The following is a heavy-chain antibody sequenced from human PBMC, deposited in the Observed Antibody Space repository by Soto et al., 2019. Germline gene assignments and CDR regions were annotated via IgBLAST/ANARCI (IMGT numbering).Heavy chain of an antibody. J-gene: IGHJ5*02. CDR3: ARDQWSGYYVPNTAWFDP. CDR2: ISAYNGNT. CDR1: GYTFTSYG. D-gene: IGHD3-3*01. V-gene: IGHV1-18*04. Sequence: GASVKVSCKASGYTFTSYGISWVRQAPGQGLEWMGWISAYNGNTNYAQKLQGRVTMNTDTSTSTAYMELRSLRSDDSAVYYCARDQWSGYYVPNTAWFDPRGQGTLVTVSS.